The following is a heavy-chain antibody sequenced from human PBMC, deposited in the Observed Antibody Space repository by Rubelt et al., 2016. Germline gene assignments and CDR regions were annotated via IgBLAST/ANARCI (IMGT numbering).Heavy chain of an antibody. D-gene: IGHD6-13*01. CDR1: GYTFTSYG. J-gene: IGHJ5*02. CDR3: ASMYSSSWYRGWFDP. V-gene: IGHV1-18*01. CDR2: ISAYNGNT. Sequence: QVQLVQSGAEVKKPGASVKVSCKASGYTFTSYGISWVRQAPGQGLEWMGWISAYNGNTNYAQKRQGRVTRTTDTSTGTAYMGLRSLRSDDTAVYYCASMYSSSWYRGWFDPWGQGTLVTVSS.